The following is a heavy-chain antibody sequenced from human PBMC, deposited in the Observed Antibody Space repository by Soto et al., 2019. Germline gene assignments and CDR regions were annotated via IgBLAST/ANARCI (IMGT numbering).Heavy chain of an antibody. CDR3: AKDLLDSSARYDAFDF. CDR2: ISGSGGST. CDR1: GFTFSSYA. Sequence: GGSLRLSCAASGFTFSSYAMSWVRQAPGKGLEWVSTISGSGGSTYYAGSVKGRFTISRDNSKNTLHLQMNSLRAEDTAVYYCAKDLLDSSARYDAFDFWGQGTMVTVSS. J-gene: IGHJ3*01. D-gene: IGHD6-19*01. V-gene: IGHV3-23*01.